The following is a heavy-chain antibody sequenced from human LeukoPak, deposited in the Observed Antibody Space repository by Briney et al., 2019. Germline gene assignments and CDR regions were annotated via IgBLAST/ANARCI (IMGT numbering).Heavy chain of an antibody. Sequence: AGGSLILSCAASGFTVSSNYMNWVRQAPGKGLEWVSVVSSGGSTYYADSVKGRFTISRDNSKNTLYLQMNSLRAEDTAVYYCARVVPRQYYFDYWGQETLVTVSS. J-gene: IGHJ4*02. CDR3: ARVVPRQYYFDY. V-gene: IGHV3-53*01. CDR1: GFTVSSNY. CDR2: VSSGGST. D-gene: IGHD5-24*01.